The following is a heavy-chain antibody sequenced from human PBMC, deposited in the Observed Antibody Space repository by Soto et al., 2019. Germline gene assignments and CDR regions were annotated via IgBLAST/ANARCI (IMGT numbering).Heavy chain of an antibody. Sequence: GGSLRLSCAASGFTFSSYGMHWVRQAPGKGLEWVAVIWSDGNNKYYADSVKGRFTISRDNSKNTLYLQMNSLRAEDTALYFCSRGGDSSTTSCRYYYFYGMVVWRQGTSVTVFS. CDR2: IWSDGNNK. J-gene: IGHJ6*01. CDR1: GFTFSSYG. V-gene: IGHV3-33*01. CDR3: SRGGDSSTTSCRYYYFYGMVV. D-gene: IGHD2-2*01.